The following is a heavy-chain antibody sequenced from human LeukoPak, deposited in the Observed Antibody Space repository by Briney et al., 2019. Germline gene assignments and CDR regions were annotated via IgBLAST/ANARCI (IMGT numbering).Heavy chain of an antibody. CDR3: ARASIMITFGGVIVIKQYYFDY. CDR2: IYHSGST. Sequence: PSETLSLTCAVSGYSISSGYYWGWIRQPPGKGLEWIGSIYHSGSTYYNPSLKSRVTISVDTSKNQFSLKLSSVTAADTAVYYCARASIMITFGGVIVIKQYYFDYWGQGTLVTASS. CDR1: GYSISSGYY. J-gene: IGHJ4*02. D-gene: IGHD3-16*02. V-gene: IGHV4-38-2*01.